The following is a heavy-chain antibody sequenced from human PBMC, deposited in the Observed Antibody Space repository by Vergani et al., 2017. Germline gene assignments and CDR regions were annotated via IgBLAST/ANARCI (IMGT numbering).Heavy chain of an antibody. CDR1: GGSFSGYY. D-gene: IGHD6-6*01. V-gene: IGHV4-34*01. CDR3: AGGGDEYSSSSSVDY. Sequence: QVQLQQWGAGLLKPSETLSLTCAVYGGSFSGYYWSWIRQPPGKGLEWIGEINHNGRTNYNPSPKSRVTISVDTSKNQFSLKLSSVTAADTAVYYCAGGGDEYSSSSSVDYWGQGTLVTVSS. CDR2: INHNGRT. J-gene: IGHJ4*02.